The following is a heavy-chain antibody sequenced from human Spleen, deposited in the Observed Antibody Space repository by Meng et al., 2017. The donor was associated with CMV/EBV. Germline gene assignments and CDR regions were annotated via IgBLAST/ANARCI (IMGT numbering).Heavy chain of an antibody. D-gene: IGHD2-21*01. CDR2: ISATASTI. Sequence: SGFNFNNYYMSWIRQAPGKGLEWVSHISATASTITYADSVKGRFIISRDNAKNSLYLQMNSLRAEDTAVYYCARTLVYCGGDCYPHDSWGQGTLVTVS. CDR3: ARTLVYCGGDCYPHDS. V-gene: IGHV3-11*04. J-gene: IGHJ4*02. CDR1: GFNFNNYY.